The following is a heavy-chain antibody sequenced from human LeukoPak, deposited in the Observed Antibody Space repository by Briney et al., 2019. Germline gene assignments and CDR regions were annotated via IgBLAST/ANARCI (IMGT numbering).Heavy chain of an antibody. V-gene: IGHV3-49*04. J-gene: IGHJ5*02. D-gene: IGHD3-16*02. CDR2: IRSKAYGGTT. CDR1: GFTFGDYA. CDR3: TRVPYDYVWGSYRYAWFDP. Sequence: GGSLRLSCTASGFTFGDYAMSWVRQAPGKGLEWVGFIRSKAYGGTTEYAASVKGRFTISRDDSKSIVYLQMNSLKTEDTAVYYCTRVPYDYVWGSYRYAWFDPWGQGTLVTVSS.